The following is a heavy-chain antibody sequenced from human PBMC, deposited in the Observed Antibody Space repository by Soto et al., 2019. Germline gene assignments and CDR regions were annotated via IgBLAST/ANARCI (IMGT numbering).Heavy chain of an antibody. D-gene: IGHD3-3*01. J-gene: IGHJ6*02. CDR3: ASGWSYDFWSGTHYGMDV. Sequence: SVKVSCKASGGTFSSYAISWVRQAPGQGLEWMGGIIPIFGTANYAQKFQGRVTITADKSTSTAYMELSSLRSEDTAVYYCASGWSYDFWSGTHYGMDVWGQGTTVTVSS. V-gene: IGHV1-69*06. CDR1: GGTFSSYA. CDR2: IIPIFGTA.